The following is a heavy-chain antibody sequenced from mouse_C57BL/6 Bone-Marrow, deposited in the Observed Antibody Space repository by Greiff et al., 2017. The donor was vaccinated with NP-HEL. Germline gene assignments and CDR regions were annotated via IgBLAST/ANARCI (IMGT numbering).Heavy chain of an antibody. CDR3: AKGVWDADWYFDV. D-gene: IGHD4-1*01. CDR1: GFSLTSYG. Sequence: VKVEESGPGLVQPSQSLSITCTVSGFSLTSYGVHWVRQSPGKGLEWLGVIWRGGSTDYNAAFMSRLSITKDNSKSQVFFKMNSLQADDTAIYYCAKGVWDADWYFDVWGTGTTVTVSS. CDR2: IWRGGST. V-gene: IGHV2-5*01. J-gene: IGHJ1*03.